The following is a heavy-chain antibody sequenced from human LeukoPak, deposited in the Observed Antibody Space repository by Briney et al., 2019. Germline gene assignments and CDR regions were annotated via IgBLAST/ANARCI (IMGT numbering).Heavy chain of an antibody. Sequence: NPSETLSPTCAVYGESFSVYYWSWIRQPPGKGLEWIGEIKHSGSTNYNPSLKSRFTISVDTSKNQFSLKLSSVTAADTAVYYCARGIAARLHYYYMDVWAKGPRSPSP. J-gene: IGHJ6*03. CDR3: ARGIAARLHYYYMDV. D-gene: IGHD6-6*01. V-gene: IGHV4-34*01. CDR2: IKHSGST. CDR1: GESFSVYY.